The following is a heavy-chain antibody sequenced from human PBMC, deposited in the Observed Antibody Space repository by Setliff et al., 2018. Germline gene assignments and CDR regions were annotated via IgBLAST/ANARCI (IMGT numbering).Heavy chain of an antibody. CDR1: GGSISGASIRSYY. CDR3: ARGGTYRYFDY. V-gene: IGHV4-61*01. Sequence: SETLSLTCTVSGGSISGASIRSYYWSWIRQPPGKGPEFIGYVYYSGTTNYDPSLKSRVTISVDTSKNQFSLKLSSVTAADTAIYYCARGGTYRYFDYWGQGTLVTVSS. J-gene: IGHJ4*02. CDR2: VYYSGTT.